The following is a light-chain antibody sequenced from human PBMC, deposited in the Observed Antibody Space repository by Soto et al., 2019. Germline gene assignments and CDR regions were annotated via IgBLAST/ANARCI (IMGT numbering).Light chain of an antibody. CDR3: EAWDSNLSGGV. J-gene: IGLJ2*01. V-gene: IGLV1-51*01. Sequence: QSVLTQPPSGSAAPGQKVTVSCSGSRSNIGNNYVSLYQHLPGTAPKLLIYDNDKRPSGIPDRFSASKSGTSATLDITGLQTGDEADYYCEAWDSNLSGGVFGGGTKVTVL. CDR1: RSNIGNNY. CDR2: DND.